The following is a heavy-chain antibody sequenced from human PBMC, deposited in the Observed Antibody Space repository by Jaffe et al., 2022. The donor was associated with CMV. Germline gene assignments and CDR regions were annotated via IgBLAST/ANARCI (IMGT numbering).Heavy chain of an antibody. CDR1: GFTFSGSA. D-gene: IGHD1-1*01. CDR2: IRSKANSYAT. J-gene: IGHJ4*02. CDR3: TSWLIRGTRVDY. Sequence: EVQLVESGGGLVQPGGSLKLSCAASGFTFSGSAMHWVRQASGKGLEWVGRIRSKANSYATAYAASVKGRFTISRDDSKNTAYLQMNSLKTEDTAVYYCTSWLIRGTRVDYWGQGTLVTVSS. V-gene: IGHV3-73*02.